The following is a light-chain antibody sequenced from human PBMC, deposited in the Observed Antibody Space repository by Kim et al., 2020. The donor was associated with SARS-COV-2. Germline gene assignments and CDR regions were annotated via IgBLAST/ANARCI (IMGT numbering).Light chain of an antibody. V-gene: IGKV3-15*01. Sequence: VSPGERATLACRASQSVSSNLAWYQQKPGQAPWLLIYGASPRATGIPARFSGSGSGTEFTLTISSLQSEDFAVYYCQQYNNWPMYTFGQGTKLEI. CDR2: GAS. J-gene: IGKJ2*01. CDR1: QSVSSN. CDR3: QQYNNWPMYT.